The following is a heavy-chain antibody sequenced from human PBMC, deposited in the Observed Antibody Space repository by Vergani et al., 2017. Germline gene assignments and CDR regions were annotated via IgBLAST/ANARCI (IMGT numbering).Heavy chain of an antibody. D-gene: IGHD3-3*01. CDR2: ISSGGSII. J-gene: IGHJ3*02. Sequence: EAQLSESGGTLVRPWGSLRLSCVASGFTFTSYGLNWVRQAPGKGLEWIAYISSGGSIIHYADSVKGRFTISKDKAKKSVYLQMNSLTQDDTAVFYCVRGGGTIFGLPHDTFDIWGQGTMVTVSS. CDR3: VRGGGTIFGLPHDTFDI. V-gene: IGHV3-48*02. CDR1: GFTFTSYG.